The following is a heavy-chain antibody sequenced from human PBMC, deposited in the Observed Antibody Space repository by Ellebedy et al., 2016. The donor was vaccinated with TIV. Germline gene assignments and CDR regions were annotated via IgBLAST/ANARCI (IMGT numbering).Heavy chain of an antibody. Sequence: GESLKISCAASGFTFDDHTMHWVRQGPGKGLEWVSLIRWDGDITYYADSVKGRFTISRDNSKNYLYLQMNSLTTEDTALYSCGRGTVGATLIDYWGQGTLVTVSS. CDR2: IRWDGDIT. J-gene: IGHJ4*02. V-gene: IGHV3-43*01. D-gene: IGHD1-26*01. CDR1: GFTFDDHT. CDR3: GRGTVGATLIDY.